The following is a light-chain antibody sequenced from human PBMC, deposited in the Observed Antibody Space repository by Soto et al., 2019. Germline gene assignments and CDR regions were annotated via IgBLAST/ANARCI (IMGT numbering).Light chain of an antibody. CDR2: GAS. CDR3: QQYGSSRWT. J-gene: IGKJ1*01. V-gene: IGKV3-20*01. Sequence: EIVLTQSPATLSLSPGERATLSCRASQNINNYLAWYQQKPGQAPRLLIYGASSRATGIPDRFSGSGSGTDFTLTISRLEPEDFAVYYCQQYGSSRWTFGQGTKVDIK. CDR1: QNINNY.